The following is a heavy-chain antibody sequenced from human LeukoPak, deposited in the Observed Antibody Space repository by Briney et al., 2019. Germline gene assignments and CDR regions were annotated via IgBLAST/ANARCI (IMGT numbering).Heavy chain of an antibody. J-gene: IGHJ6*02. CDR2: ISYDGSNK. CDR3: ARGHSRERAYGMDV. CDR1: GFTFNSYE. V-gene: IGHV3-30-3*01. Sequence: LPGGCLRLSCAAPGFTFNSYEMHWVRQAPGKGLGWVAVISYDGSNKSYAECVKGRFTFSRDNSKNTVHLQMNSLRAEDTAVYYGARGHSRERAYGMDVWGPGTTVTVSS.